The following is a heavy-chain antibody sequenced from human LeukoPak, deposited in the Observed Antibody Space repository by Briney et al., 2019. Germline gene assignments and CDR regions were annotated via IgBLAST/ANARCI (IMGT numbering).Heavy chain of an antibody. CDR1: GYTFTGFY. CDR3: ARATYGDYAYCTDV. CDR2: IKPNSGGT. J-gene: IGHJ6*02. D-gene: IGHD4-17*01. V-gene: IGHV1-2*06. Sequence: ASVKVSCKASGYTFTGFYVYWVRQAPGQWLEWMGRIKPNSGGTNYAQKFQGRVAMTRDTSISTAYMELSRLRSDDTAVYYCARATYGDYAYCTDVWGQGTTVTVSS.